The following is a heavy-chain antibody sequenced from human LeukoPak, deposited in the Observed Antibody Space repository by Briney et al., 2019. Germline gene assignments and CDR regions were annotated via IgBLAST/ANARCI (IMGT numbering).Heavy chain of an antibody. V-gene: IGHV3-30*18. D-gene: IGHD6-19*01. Sequence: PGRSLRLSCAASGFTFSSYGMHWVRQAPGKGLEWVAVISYDGSNKYYADSVKGRFAISRDNSKNTLYLQMNSLRAEDTAVYYCAKERQQWLAKGYFDYWGQGTLVTVSS. CDR3: AKERQQWLAKGYFDY. CDR1: GFTFSSYG. CDR2: ISYDGSNK. J-gene: IGHJ4*02.